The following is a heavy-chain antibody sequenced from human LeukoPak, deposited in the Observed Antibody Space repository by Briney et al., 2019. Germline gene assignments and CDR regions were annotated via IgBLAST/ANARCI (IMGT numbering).Heavy chain of an antibody. V-gene: IGHV3-66*01. Sequence: PGGSLRLSCAASGFTVSSNYMSWVRQPPGKGLEWVSVIYTVGNTDYADSVKGRFTISRDNSKNTLYLQMNSLRAEDTAVYYCARDGSGSDAFDIWGQGTVVTVSS. J-gene: IGHJ3*02. D-gene: IGHD6-19*01. CDR2: IYTVGNT. CDR3: ARDGSGSDAFDI. CDR1: GFTVSSNY.